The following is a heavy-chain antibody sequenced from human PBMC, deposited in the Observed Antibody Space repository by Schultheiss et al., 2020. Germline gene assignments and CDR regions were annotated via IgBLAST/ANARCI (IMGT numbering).Heavy chain of an antibody. CDR2: ISSSSSTI. CDR3: AKTGGGSGDY. Sequence: GESLKISCAASGFTFSSYWMHWVRQAPGKGLEWVSYISSSSSTIYYADSVKGRFTISRDNSKNTLYLQMNSLRAEDTAVYYCAKTGGGSGDYWGQGTLVTVSS. CDR1: GFTFSSYW. V-gene: IGHV3-48*01. J-gene: IGHJ4*02. D-gene: IGHD1-14*01.